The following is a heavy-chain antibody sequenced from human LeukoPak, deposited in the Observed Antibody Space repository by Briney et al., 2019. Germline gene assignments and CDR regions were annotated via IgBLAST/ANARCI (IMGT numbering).Heavy chain of an antibody. CDR1: GGSFSGYY. J-gene: IGHJ2*01. Sequence: SETLSLTCAVYGGSFSGYYWSWIRQPPGKGLEWIGEIHHSGSTNYNPSLKSRVTISVDTSKNQFSLKLTSVTAAGTAVYYCARGGGDYWYFDLWGRGTLVTVSS. CDR3: ARGGGDYWYFDL. D-gene: IGHD2-21*01. CDR2: IHHSGST. V-gene: IGHV4-34*01.